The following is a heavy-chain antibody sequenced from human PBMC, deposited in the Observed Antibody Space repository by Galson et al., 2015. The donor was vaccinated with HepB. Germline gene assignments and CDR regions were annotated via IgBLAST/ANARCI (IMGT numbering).Heavy chain of an antibody. CDR1: GGTFSSYA. CDR2: IIPIFGTA. D-gene: IGHD3-3*01. J-gene: IGHJ6*02. V-gene: IGHV1-69*13. Sequence: SVKVSCKASGGTFSSYAISWVRQAPGQGLEWMGGIIPIFGTANYAQKFQGRVTITADESTSTAYMELSSLRSEDTAVYYCARVTGITIFGVPWGGEYYYGMDVWGQGTTVTVSS. CDR3: ARVTGITIFGVPWGGEYYYGMDV.